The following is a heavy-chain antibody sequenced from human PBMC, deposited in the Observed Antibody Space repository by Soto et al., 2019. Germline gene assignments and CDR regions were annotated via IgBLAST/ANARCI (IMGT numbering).Heavy chain of an antibody. J-gene: IGHJ6*03. D-gene: IGHD5-12*01. Sequence: QVQLVQSGAEVKKPGASVKVSCKASGYTFTSYYMHWVRQAPGQGLEWMGIINPSGGSTSYAQKFQCRVTMTRSTSTRTVYMELHSLRSEDTAVYYCARGGEPNAYSGYDSDYMDVWGKGTTVTVSS. CDR2: INPSGGST. V-gene: IGHV1-46*03. CDR3: ARGGEPNAYSGYDSDYMDV. CDR1: GYTFTSYY.